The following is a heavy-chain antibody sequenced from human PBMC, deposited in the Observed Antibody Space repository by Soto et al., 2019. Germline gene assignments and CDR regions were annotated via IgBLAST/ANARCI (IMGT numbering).Heavy chain of an antibody. CDR1: GFTFRRHG. CDR3: ARWSNHKVVDP. J-gene: IGHJ5*02. Sequence: QEQLVESGGGVVQPGMSLRLSCEGSGFTFRRHGMHWVRQSPGTGLEWLAVIWYDGSEQYYADSVKGRFTISRDNSKNMLYLQLNTLTVEDTAVYYCARWSNHKVVDPWGQGTMVTVS. V-gene: IGHV3-33*03. CDR2: IWYDGSEQ. D-gene: IGHD2-8*02.